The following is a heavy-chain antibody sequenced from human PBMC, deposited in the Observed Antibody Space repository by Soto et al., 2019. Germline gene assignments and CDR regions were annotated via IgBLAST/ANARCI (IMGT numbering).Heavy chain of an antibody. J-gene: IGHJ1*01. D-gene: IGHD2-21*01. V-gene: IGHV4-59*01. Sequence: QVQLQESGPGLVKPSETLSLTCTVSGGSISSYYWSWIRQPPGKGLEWIGYIYYSGSTNYNPSLKSRVTISVDTSKNQFSLKLSSVTAADTAVYYCARSVVAKEYFQHWGQGTLVTVSS. CDR3: ARSVVAKEYFQH. CDR1: GGSISSYY. CDR2: IYYSGST.